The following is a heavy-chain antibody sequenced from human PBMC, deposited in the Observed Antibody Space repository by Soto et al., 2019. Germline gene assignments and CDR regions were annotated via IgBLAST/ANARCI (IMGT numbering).Heavy chain of an antibody. CDR2: IYSGGST. CDR3: ARDAVAAHHSYYYGMDV. D-gene: IGHD6-19*01. J-gene: IGHJ6*02. CDR1: GFTVSSNY. V-gene: IGHV3-53*04. Sequence: HPGGSLRLSCAASGFTVSSNYMSWVRQAPGKGLEWVSVIYSGGSTYYADSVKGRFTISRHNSKNTLYLQMNSLRAEDTAVYYCARDAVAAHHSYYYGMDVWGQGTTVTVSS.